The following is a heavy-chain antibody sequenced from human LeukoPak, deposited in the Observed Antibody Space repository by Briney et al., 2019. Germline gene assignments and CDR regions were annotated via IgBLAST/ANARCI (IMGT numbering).Heavy chain of an antibody. CDR1: GSTFSDYY. CDR3: ARERTAYYYYYMDV. J-gene: IGHJ6*03. V-gene: IGHV3-11*01. CDR2: ISSSGSTI. Sequence: PGGSLRLSCAASGSTFSDYYMSWIRQAPGKGLEWVSYISSSGSTIYYADSVKGRFTISRDNAKNSLYLQMNSLRAEDTAVYYCARERTAYYYYYMDVWGKGTTVTVSS.